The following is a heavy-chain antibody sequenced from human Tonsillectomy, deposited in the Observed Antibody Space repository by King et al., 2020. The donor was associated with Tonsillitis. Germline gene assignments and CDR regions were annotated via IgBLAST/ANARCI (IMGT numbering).Heavy chain of an antibody. D-gene: IGHD3-16*01. V-gene: IGHV3-30-3*01. CDR1: GFTFSSYA. CDR2: ISYDGSNK. Sequence: VQLVESGGGVVQPGRSLRLSCAASGFTFSSYAMHWVRQAPGKGLEWVAVISYDGSNKYYADSVKGRFTISRDNSKNTLYLQMNSLRAEDTAVYYCARDFGGRRARTGGGAFDIWGQGTMVTVSS. CDR3: ARDFGGRRARTGGGAFDI. J-gene: IGHJ3*02.